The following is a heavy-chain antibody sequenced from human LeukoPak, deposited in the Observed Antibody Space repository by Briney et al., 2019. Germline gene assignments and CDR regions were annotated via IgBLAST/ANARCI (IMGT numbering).Heavy chain of an antibody. Sequence: PGGSLRLSCAASGFTFSDYYMSWIRQARGKGLEWVSYISSSGSTIYYADSVKGRFTISRDNAKNSLYLQMNSLRAEDTAVYYCAKDLYCSSTSCYMDVWGKGTTVTVSS. CDR3: AKDLYCSSTSCYMDV. CDR1: GFTFSDYY. CDR2: ISSSGSTI. V-gene: IGHV3-11*01. J-gene: IGHJ6*03. D-gene: IGHD2-2*01.